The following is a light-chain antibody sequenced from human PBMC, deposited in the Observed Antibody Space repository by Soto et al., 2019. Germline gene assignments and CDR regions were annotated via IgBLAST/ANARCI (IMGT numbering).Light chain of an antibody. V-gene: IGKV3-15*01. J-gene: IGKJ4*01. Sequence: EVMLIQSPATLSMSPGERATLSCRASETVATNLAWYQQKPGQAPRLLISGASTRAAGISDRFRGGGSGTEFTLTISSLQSEDFAVYYCQQYNNWPLTFGGGTKVDIK. CDR3: QQYNNWPLT. CDR2: GAS. CDR1: ETVATN.